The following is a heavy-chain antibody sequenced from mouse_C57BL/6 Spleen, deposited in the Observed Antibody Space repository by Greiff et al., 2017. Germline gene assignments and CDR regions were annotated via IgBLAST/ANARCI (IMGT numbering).Heavy chain of an antibody. V-gene: IGHV1-15*01. D-gene: IGHD1-1*01. Sequence: VQLQQSGAELVRPGASVTLSCKASGYTFTDYEMHWVKQTPVHGLEWIGAIDPETGGTAYNQKFKGKAILTADKSSSTAYMELRSLTSEDASVYYCTRRGVIPTVVAGGLDYWGQGTSVTVSS. J-gene: IGHJ4*01. CDR2: IDPETGGT. CDR3: TRRGVIPTVVAGGLDY. CDR1: GYTFTDYE.